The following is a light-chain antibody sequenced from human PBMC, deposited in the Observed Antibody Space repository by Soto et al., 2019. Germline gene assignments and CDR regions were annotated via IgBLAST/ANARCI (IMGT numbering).Light chain of an antibody. V-gene: IGKV1-27*01. CDR1: QSISGW. CDR3: QKYNSAPLT. J-gene: IGKJ4*01. CDR2: AAS. Sequence: DIQMTQSPSTLSASVGDRVTITCRASQSISGWLAWYQQKPGTAPKLLIYAASTLQSGVPSRFSGSGSGTDFTLTISSLQPEDVATYYCQKYNSAPLTFGGGTKVDIK.